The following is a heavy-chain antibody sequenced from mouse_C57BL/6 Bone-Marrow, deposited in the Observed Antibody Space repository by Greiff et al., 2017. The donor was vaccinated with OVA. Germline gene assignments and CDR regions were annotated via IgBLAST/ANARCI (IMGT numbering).Heavy chain of an antibody. Sequence: QVQLQQPGAELVKPGASVKLSCKASGYTFTSYWMHWVKQRPGQGLEWIGMIHPNSGSTNYNEKFKSKATLTVDKPSSTAYMQLSSLTSEDSAVYYCARSTTVVADYWGQGTTLTVSS. CDR2: IHPNSGST. CDR1: GYTFTSYW. D-gene: IGHD1-1*01. CDR3: ARSTTVVADY. J-gene: IGHJ2*01. V-gene: IGHV1-64*01.